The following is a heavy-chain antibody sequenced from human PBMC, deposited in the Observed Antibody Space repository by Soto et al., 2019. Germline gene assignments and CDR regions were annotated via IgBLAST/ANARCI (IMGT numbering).Heavy chain of an antibody. J-gene: IGHJ5*02. V-gene: IGHV3-15*01. CDR1: EFSVGNAL. Sequence: XGSLIVSCASSEFSVGNALMRLVLQAPGKGLEWVGRIKSETDGGTTDYAAPVKGRFTISRDDSKNTLYLQMNSLKTEDTAVYYCNTAQRGYFGPSDPWGQGTLVTVSS. CDR2: IKSETDGGTT. D-gene: IGHD1-1*01. CDR3: NTAQRGYFGPSDP.